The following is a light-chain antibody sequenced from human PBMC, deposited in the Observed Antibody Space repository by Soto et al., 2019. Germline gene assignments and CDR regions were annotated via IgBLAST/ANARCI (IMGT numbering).Light chain of an antibody. CDR3: AAWDDSLSGRV. J-gene: IGLJ3*02. Sequence: QSVLTQPPSASGTPGQRVTISCSGSSSNIGSNYVFWYQQLPGTAPKLLIYRNNQRPSGVPDRFSVSKSGTSASLAISGLRPEDEADYYCAAWDDSLSGRVFGGGTKLTVL. CDR2: RNN. V-gene: IGLV1-47*01. CDR1: SSNIGSNY.